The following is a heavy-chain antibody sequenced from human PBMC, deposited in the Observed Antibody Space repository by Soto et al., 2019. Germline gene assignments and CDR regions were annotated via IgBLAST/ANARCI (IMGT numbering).Heavy chain of an antibody. V-gene: IGHV4-34*01. D-gene: IGHD3-3*01. Sequence: PSETLSLTCAVYGGSFSGYYWSWIRQPPGKGLEWIGEINHSGSTNYNPSLKSRVTITVDKTKNQFSLKLSSVTAPDTAVYYCARVHYDFWSGYYLYYYYGMDVWGQGTTVTVSS. J-gene: IGHJ6*02. CDR2: INHSGST. CDR1: GGSFSGYY. CDR3: ARVHYDFWSGYYLYYYYGMDV.